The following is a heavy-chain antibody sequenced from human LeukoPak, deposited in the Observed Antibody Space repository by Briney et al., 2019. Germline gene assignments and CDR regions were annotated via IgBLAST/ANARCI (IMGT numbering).Heavy chain of an antibody. CDR2: ISSGGST. CDR1: GFTFSSYA. CDR3: ARFRTWGDKAFDY. J-gene: IGHJ4*02. V-gene: IGHV3-23*01. D-gene: IGHD2-21*02. Sequence: GGSLRLSCAASGFTFSSYAMSWVRQAPGKGLEWVSTISSGGSTYYADSVKGRFTISRDSSKHTLYLQMNTLRAEDTAVYYCARFRTWGDKAFDYWGQGTLVTVSS.